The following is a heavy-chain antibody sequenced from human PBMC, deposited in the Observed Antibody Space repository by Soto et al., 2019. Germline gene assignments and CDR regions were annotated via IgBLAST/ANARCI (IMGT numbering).Heavy chain of an antibody. D-gene: IGHD2-15*01. CDR1: GYTFASYD. V-gene: IGHV1-8*01. CDR2: MNPNSGNT. J-gene: IGHJ3*02. Sequence: ASVKVSCKASGYTFASYDINWVRQATGQGLEWMGWMNPNSGNTGYAQKFQGRVTMPRNTSISTAYMELSSLRSEDTAVYYCARGRYCSGGSCPVFDIWGQGTMVTVS. CDR3: ARGRYCSGGSCPVFDI.